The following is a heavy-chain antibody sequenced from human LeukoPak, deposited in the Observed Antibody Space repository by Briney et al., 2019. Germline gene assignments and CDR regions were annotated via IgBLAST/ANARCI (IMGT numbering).Heavy chain of an antibody. D-gene: IGHD6-13*01. CDR2: ISSSSSYT. J-gene: IGHJ4*02. CDR3: ARPAVGRAAAGNRDYYFDY. Sequence: PGGSLRLSCAASGFTFSDYYMSWIRQAPGKGLEWVSYISSSSSYTNYADSVKGRFTISRDNAKNSLYQQMNSLRAEDTAVYYCARPAVGRAAAGNRDYYFDYWGQGTLVTVSS. V-gene: IGHV3-11*03. CDR1: GFTFSDYY.